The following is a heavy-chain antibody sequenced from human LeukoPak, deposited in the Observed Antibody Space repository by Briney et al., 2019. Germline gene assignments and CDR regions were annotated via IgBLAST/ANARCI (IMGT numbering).Heavy chain of an antibody. CDR1: GFTFSSYA. CDR3: AKDTSGSYRMADFDY. J-gene: IGHJ4*02. D-gene: IGHD1-26*01. CDR2: INWSSGST. V-gene: IGHV3-9*01. Sequence: GGSLRLSCAASGFTFSSYAMHWVRQAPGKGLEWVSGINWSSGSTGYADSVKGRFTISRDNAKNSLYLQMNSLRAEDTALYYCAKDTSGSYRMADFDYWGQGTLVTVSS.